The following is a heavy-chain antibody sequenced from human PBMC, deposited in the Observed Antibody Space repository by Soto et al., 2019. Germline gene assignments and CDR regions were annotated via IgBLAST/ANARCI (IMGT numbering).Heavy chain of an antibody. D-gene: IGHD5-12*01. CDR3: GRDLSGYVPFDY. V-gene: IGHV3-20*04. CDR2: INWNGGST. Sequence: GGSLRLSCASSGFTFDDYGMSWVRQAPGKGLEWVSGINWNGGSTGYADSVKGRFTISRDNAKNSLYLQMNSLRAEDTALYYCGRDLSGYVPFDYWGQGTLVTVSS. J-gene: IGHJ4*02. CDR1: GFTFDDYG.